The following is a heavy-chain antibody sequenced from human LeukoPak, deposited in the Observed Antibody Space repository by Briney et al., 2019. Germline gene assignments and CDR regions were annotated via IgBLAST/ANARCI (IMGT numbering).Heavy chain of an antibody. CDR3: TRDQTPYY. CDR2: IRSKIYGGTP. CDR1: GFTFGDYA. Sequence: GGSLRLSCTASGFTFGDYAMTWVRQAPGKGLEWVGFIRSKIYGGTPEYAASVKGRFTIPRDDSKGIGYLQMNSLKTEDTAVYYCTRDQTPYYWGQGTLVTVSS. V-gene: IGHV3-49*04. J-gene: IGHJ4*02.